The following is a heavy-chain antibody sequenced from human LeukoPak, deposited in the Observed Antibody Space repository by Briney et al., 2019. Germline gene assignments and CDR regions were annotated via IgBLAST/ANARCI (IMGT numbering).Heavy chain of an antibody. Sequence: SQTLSLTCTVSGGSISSGSYYWSWIRQPAGKGLEWIGRIYTSGSTNYNPSLKSRVTISVDTSKNQFSLKLSSVTAADTAVYYCGRVKTGGYYNWWGQGTLVTV. CDR3: GRVKTGGYYNW. J-gene: IGHJ4*02. CDR2: IYTSGST. CDR1: GGSISSGSYY. D-gene: IGHD3-22*01. V-gene: IGHV4-61*02.